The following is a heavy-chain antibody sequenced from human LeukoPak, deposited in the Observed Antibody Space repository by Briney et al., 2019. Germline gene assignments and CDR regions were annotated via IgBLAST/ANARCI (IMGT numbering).Heavy chain of an antibody. V-gene: IGHV3-64*01. CDR3: ARSPRVRGVIRYFDY. J-gene: IGHJ4*02. Sequence: GGSLRLSCAASGFTFSSYSMNWVRQAPGKGLEYVSAISSNGGSTYYANSVKGRFTISRDNSKNTLYLQMGSLRAEDMAVYYCARSPRVRGVIRYFDYWGQGTLVTVSS. CDR1: GFTFSSYS. D-gene: IGHD3-10*01. CDR2: ISSNGGST.